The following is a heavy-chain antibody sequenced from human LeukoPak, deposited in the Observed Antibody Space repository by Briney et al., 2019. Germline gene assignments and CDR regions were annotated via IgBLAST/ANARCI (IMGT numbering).Heavy chain of an antibody. CDR1: GYSISSGYF. V-gene: IGHV4-38-2*02. CDR2: IYHSGST. Sequence: SETLSLTCTVSGYSISSGYFWGWIRQPPGKGLEWIGSIYHSGSTYYNPSLKSRVTISVDTSKNQFSLKLSSVTAAYTAVYYCARDVDTAMVNFDYWGQGTLVTVSS. D-gene: IGHD5-18*01. J-gene: IGHJ4*02. CDR3: ARDVDTAMVNFDY.